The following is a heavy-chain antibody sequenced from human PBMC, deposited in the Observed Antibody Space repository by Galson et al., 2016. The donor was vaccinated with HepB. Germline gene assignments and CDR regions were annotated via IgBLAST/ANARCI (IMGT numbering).Heavy chain of an antibody. CDR2: INANSGGT. J-gene: IGHJ5*02. Sequence: SVKVSCKASGYVFFGFYIHWVRQAPGQGLEWMGCINANSGGTYYAQKFQGTVTMSRDTSLNTAHMELTRLTSDDAAVYYCAREGRNPVGSRGNWFDAWGQGTLVTVSS. D-gene: IGHD3-10*01. CDR3: AREGRNPVGSRGNWFDA. CDR1: GYVFFGFY. V-gene: IGHV1-2*02.